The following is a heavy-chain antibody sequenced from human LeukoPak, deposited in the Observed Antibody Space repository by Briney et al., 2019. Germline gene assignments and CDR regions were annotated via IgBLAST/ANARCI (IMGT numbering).Heavy chain of an antibody. D-gene: IGHD1-26*01. CDR2: ISSSSSYI. V-gene: IGHV3-21*01. CDR3: ARDKEWELFEYFYGMDV. Sequence: GGSPRLSCAASGFTFSSYSMNWVRQAPGKGLEWVSSISSSSSYIYYADSVKGRFTISRDNAKNSLYLQMNSLRAEDTAVYYCARDKEWELFEYFYGMDVWGQGTTVTVSS. J-gene: IGHJ6*02. CDR1: GFTFSSYS.